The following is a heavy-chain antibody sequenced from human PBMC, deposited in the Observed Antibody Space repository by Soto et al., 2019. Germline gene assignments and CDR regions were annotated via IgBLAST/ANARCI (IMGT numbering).Heavy chain of an antibody. CDR2: ISGSGGST. V-gene: IGHV3-23*01. CDR1: GFTFSSYA. Sequence: PGGSLRLSCAASGFTFSSYAMSWVRQAPGKGLEWVSAISGSGGSTYYADSVKGRFTISRDNSKNTLYLQMNSLRAEDTAVYYCAMPGYCSGGSCYFYYYYMDVWGKGTTVTVSS. J-gene: IGHJ6*03. D-gene: IGHD2-15*01. CDR3: AMPGYCSGGSCYFYYYYMDV.